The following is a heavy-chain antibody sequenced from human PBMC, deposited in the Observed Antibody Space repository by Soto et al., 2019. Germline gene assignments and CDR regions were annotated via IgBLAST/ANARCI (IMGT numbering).Heavy chain of an antibody. CDR3: ARDNSVDIVADVVNWFDR. CDR1: GYTFTMFG. Sequence: ASVKVSCKASGYTFTMFGITWVRQAPGQGLEWMGWISGYNGNTDYAQKFQGRVTMTTDTSTRTAYMELRSLRPDDTAVYYCARDNSVDIVADVVNWFDRWGQGTLVTVSS. CDR2: ISGYNGNT. V-gene: IGHV1-18*01. J-gene: IGHJ5*02. D-gene: IGHD5-12*01.